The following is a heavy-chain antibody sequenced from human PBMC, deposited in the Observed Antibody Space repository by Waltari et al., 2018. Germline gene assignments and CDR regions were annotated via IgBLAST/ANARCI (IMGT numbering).Heavy chain of an antibody. V-gene: IGHV3-21*01. D-gene: IGHD6-19*01. CDR1: GFTFSSYS. CDR2: ISSSSSYI. Sequence: EVQLVESGGGLVKPGGSLRLSCAASGFTFSSYSMNWVRQAPGKGLEWVSSISSSSSYIYYADSVKGRFTISRDNSKNTLYLQMNSLRAEDTAVYYCARGVYSSGWYPAFDIWGQGTMVTVSS. CDR3: ARGVYSSGWYPAFDI. J-gene: IGHJ3*02.